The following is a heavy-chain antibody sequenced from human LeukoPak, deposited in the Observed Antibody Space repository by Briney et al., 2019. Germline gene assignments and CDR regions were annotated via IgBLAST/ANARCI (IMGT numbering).Heavy chain of an antibody. CDR3: ARSWGGVAGTSGYYYYMDV. Sequence: SVKVSCKASGGTFSSYAISWVRQAPGQGLEWMGGIIPIFGTANYAQKFQGRVTITTDESTSTAYMELSSLRSEDTAVYYCARSWGGVAGTSGYYYYMDVWGKGTTVTVSS. V-gene: IGHV1-69*05. CDR2: IIPIFGTA. D-gene: IGHD6-19*01. CDR1: GGTFSSYA. J-gene: IGHJ6*03.